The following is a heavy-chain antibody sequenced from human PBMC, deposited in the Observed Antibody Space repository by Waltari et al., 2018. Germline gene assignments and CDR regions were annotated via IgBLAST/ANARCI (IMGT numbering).Heavy chain of an antibody. J-gene: IGHJ4*02. D-gene: IGHD4-17*01. Sequence: QVQLQQWGAGLLKPSETLSLTCAVYGGSFSGYYWSWIRQPPGKGLEWIGEINHSGSTNYNPSLKSRFTISVDTSKNQFSLKLSSVTAADTAVYYCARAFPRGPYGEVDYWGQGTLVTVSS. CDR2: INHSGST. CDR3: ARAFPRGPYGEVDY. V-gene: IGHV4-34*01. CDR1: GGSFSGYY.